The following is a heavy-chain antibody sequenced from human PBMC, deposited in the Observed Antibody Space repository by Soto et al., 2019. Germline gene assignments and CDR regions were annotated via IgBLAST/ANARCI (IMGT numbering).Heavy chain of an antibody. CDR2: INPSGGST. Sequence: ASVKVSCKASGYTFTSYYMHWVRQAPGQGLEWMGIINPSGGSTSYAQKFQGRVTMTRDTSTSTVYMELSSLRSEDTAVYYCARGIGITMIVVVSGIAFDIWGQGTMVIVSS. CDR1: GYTFTSYY. D-gene: IGHD3-22*01. CDR3: ARGIGITMIVVVSGIAFDI. J-gene: IGHJ3*02. V-gene: IGHV1-46*01.